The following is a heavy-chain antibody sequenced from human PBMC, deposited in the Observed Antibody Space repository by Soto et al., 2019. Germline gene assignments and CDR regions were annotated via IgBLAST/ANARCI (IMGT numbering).Heavy chain of an antibody. V-gene: IGHV3-43*01. CDR1: GFTFDDYT. J-gene: IGHJ4*02. Sequence: RLSCAASGFTFDDYTMHWVRQAPGKCLEWVSLISWDGGSTYYADSVKGRFTISRDNSKNSLSLQMKSLRTEDTALYYCAKGRVTAILSYFDYWGQGTPVPVS. CDR2: ISWDGGST. D-gene: IGHD2-21*02. CDR3: AKGRVTAILSYFDY.